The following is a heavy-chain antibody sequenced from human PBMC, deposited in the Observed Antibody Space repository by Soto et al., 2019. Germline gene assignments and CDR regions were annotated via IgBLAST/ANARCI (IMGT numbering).Heavy chain of an antibody. V-gene: IGHV3-23*01. Sequence: GGSLRLSCAASGFTFSSYAMSWVRQAPGKGPEWVSTIIGSGANTYYADSVKGRITISRVNSENTLYLQMNSLRAEDTATYYCAKAGGIFSGSYFLFENWGLGTRVTVSS. CDR3: AKAGGIFSGSYFLFEN. CDR2: IIGSGANT. J-gene: IGHJ4*02. D-gene: IGHD1-26*01. CDR1: GFTFSSYA.